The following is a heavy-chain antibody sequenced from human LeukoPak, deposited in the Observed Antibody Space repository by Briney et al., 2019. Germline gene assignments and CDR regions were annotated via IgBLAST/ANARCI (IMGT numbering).Heavy chain of an antibody. V-gene: IGHV3-23*01. J-gene: IGHJ4*02. CDR3: AKLGGDTSGLLL. CDR1: GFTFSSYA. Sequence: GGSLRLSCAASGFTFSSYAMSWVRQAPGKGLEWVSTIGGSGGSTYYADSVKGRFTISRDNSKNTLYLQMSSLGAEATAVYFCAKLGGDTSGLLLWGQGTLVTVSS. D-gene: IGHD6-25*01. CDR2: IGGSGGST.